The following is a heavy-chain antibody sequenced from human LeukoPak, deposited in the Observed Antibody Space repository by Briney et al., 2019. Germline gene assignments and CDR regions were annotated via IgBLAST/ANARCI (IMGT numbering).Heavy chain of an antibody. V-gene: IGHV4-39*07. CDR3: SAGDILTGPDY. D-gene: IGHD3-9*01. CDR1: GGSISSSSYY. Sequence: SETLSLTCTVSGGSISSSSYYWGWIRQPPGKGLEWIGSIYYSGSTYYNPSLKSRVTISVDTSKNQFSLKLSSVTAADTAVYYCSAGDILTGPDYWGQGTLVTVSS. J-gene: IGHJ4*02. CDR2: IYYSGST.